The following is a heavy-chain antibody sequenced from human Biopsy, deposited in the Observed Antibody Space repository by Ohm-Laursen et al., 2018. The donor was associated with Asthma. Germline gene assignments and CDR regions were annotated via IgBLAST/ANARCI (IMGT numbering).Heavy chain of an antibody. CDR3: ARVVSYGDIYFGIDV. CDR2: VFWSGST. Sequence: PSETLSLTCSVSGGYTGSSDHNWAWIRQAPGKGLEWIGFVFWSGSTHYSRSLERRVSISIDTATNEFSMKLWSVTPADTAVYSCARVVSYGDIYFGIDVWGPGNTVVVS. CDR1: GGYTGSSDHN. V-gene: IGHV4-30-4*01. D-gene: IGHD4-17*01. J-gene: IGHJ6*02.